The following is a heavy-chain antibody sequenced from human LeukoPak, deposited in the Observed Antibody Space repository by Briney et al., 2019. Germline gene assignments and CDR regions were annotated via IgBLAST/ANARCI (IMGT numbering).Heavy chain of an antibody. CDR3: HGLFC. D-gene: IGHD3-9*01. J-gene: IGHJ4*02. CDR1: GFTFSRYW. CDR2: INSDGSDI. Sequence: GGSLRLSCAASGFTFSRYWMHWVRQAPGKGLVWVSRINSDGSDITYADSVKGRFTISRDNAKNTVYLQMSSLRAEDTAVYYCHGLFCWGQGTLVTVSS. V-gene: IGHV3-74*01.